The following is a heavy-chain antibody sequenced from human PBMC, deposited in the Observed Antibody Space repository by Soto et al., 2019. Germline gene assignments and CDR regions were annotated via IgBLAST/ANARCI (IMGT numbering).Heavy chain of an antibody. Sequence: SETLSLTCTVSGGSISSGGYYWSWIRQHPGKGLEWIGYIYYSGSTYYNPSLKSRVTISVDTSKNQFSLKLSSVTAADTAVYYCASDSYGSMGLDYWGQGTLVTVSS. D-gene: IGHD5-18*01. CDR3: ASDSYGSMGLDY. CDR2: IYYSGST. V-gene: IGHV4-31*03. CDR1: GGSISSGGYY. J-gene: IGHJ4*02.